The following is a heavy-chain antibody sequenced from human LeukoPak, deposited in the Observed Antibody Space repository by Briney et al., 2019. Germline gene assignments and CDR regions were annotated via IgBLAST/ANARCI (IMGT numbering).Heavy chain of an antibody. CDR2: MNPNSGNT. Sequence: GASVKVSCKASGYTFTGYYMHWVRQAPGQGLEWMGWMNPNSGNTGYAQKFQGRVTMTRNTSISTAYMELSSLRSEDTAVYYCARRRYCSGGSCGPGLRGGKNWFDPWGQGTLVTVSS. CDR1: GYTFTGYY. D-gene: IGHD2-15*01. CDR3: ARRRYCSGGSCGPGLRGGKNWFDP. V-gene: IGHV1-8*02. J-gene: IGHJ5*02.